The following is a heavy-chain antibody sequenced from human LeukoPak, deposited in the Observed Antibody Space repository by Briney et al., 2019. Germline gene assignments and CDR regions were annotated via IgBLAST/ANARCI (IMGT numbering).Heavy chain of an antibody. Sequence: SETLSLTCTVSGGSISSYYWSWIRQPPGKGLEWIGYIYYSGSTNYNPSLKSQVAISVDTSKNQFSLKLNSVTAADTAVYYCARGYCSSTICFQYFHHWGQGTLVTVSP. CDR1: GGSISSYY. CDR3: ARGYCSSTICFQYFHH. V-gene: IGHV4-59*01. D-gene: IGHD2-2*01. CDR2: IYYSGST. J-gene: IGHJ1*01.